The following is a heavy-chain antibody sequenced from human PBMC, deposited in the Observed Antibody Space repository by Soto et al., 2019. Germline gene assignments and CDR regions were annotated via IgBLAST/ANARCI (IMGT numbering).Heavy chain of an antibody. CDR1: GYTFTNYA. V-gene: IGHV1-18*01. Sequence: QVQLVQSGAAVKKPGASVKVSCKASGYTFTNYAFSWMRQAPGQGLEWMGWLSAYNGNTNYPQKLQGRVTMTTDASTRTAYTELRSLRSYDKAVYYCARDLAAAGPFDFWGQGTLVTVSS. J-gene: IGHJ4*02. D-gene: IGHD6-13*01. CDR3: ARDLAAAGPFDF. CDR2: LSAYNGNT.